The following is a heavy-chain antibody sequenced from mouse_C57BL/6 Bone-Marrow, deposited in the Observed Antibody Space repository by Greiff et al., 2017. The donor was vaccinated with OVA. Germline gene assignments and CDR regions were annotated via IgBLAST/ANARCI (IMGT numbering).Heavy chain of an antibody. J-gene: IGHJ3*01. V-gene: IGHV5-12*01. CDR3: ARQGIYYYGSSPAWFAY. CDR1: GFTFSDYY. Sequence: EVQVVESGGGLVQPGGSLKLSCAASGFTFSDYYMYWVRQTPEKRLEWVAYISNGGGSNYYPDTVKGRFTISRDNAKNTLYLQMSRLKSEDTAMYYCARQGIYYYGSSPAWFAYWGQGTLVTVSA. CDR2: ISNGGGSN. D-gene: IGHD1-1*01.